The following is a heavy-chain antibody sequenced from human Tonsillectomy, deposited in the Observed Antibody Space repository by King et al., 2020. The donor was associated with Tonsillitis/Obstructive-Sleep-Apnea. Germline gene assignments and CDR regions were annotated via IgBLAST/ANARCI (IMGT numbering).Heavy chain of an antibody. Sequence: VQLQQWGAGLLKPSETLSLTCAVYGGSFSDYYWSWIRQPPGKGLEWIGEINHRGSTNYNPSLKSRVTMSVDTSKNQFSLTLSSVTAADTAMYYCARSRRAIRDYFDYWGQGTLVTVSS. CDR2: INHRGST. CDR1: GGSFSDYY. V-gene: IGHV4-34*01. J-gene: IGHJ4*02. CDR3: ARSRRAIRDYFDY. D-gene: IGHD2-21*01.